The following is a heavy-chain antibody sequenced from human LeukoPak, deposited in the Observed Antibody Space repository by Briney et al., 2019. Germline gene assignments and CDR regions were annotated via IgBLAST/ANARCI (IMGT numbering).Heavy chain of an antibody. CDR1: GGSISSYY. D-gene: IGHD5-18*01. J-gene: IGHJ4*01. CDR3: ATSRSGYNYADY. V-gene: IGHV4-59*08. Sequence: SETLSLTCTVSGGSISSYYWSWIRQPPGKGLEWIGYSYYTGSTNYNPSLKSRATISVDTSKNQFSLNLRSVTAADTAMYYCATSRSGYNYADYWGHGTLVTASS. CDR2: SYYTGST.